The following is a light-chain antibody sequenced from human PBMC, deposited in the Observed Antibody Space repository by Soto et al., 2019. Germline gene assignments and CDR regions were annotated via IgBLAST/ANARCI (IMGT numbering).Light chain of an antibody. CDR1: QSVSSSI. V-gene: IGKV3-20*01. CDR2: GAS. CDR3: QQYGSSRLT. J-gene: IGKJ4*01. Sequence: ENVLTQSPGTLSLSPGERASLSCRASQSVSSSILTWYQQKPGQAPRLLIYGASSRATGIPDRFSGSGSGTDFTLTISRLEPEDFAVYYCQQYGSSRLTFGGGTKVEIK.